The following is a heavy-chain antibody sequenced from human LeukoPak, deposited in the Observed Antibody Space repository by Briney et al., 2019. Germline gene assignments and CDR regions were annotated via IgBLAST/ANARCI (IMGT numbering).Heavy chain of an antibody. J-gene: IGHJ4*02. CDR3: ASIVVVTAAIDY. V-gene: IGHV4-30-4*01. Sequence: PSETLSLTCGVSGGSISSADYYWSWIRQSPGKGLEWIGFIYYSGSTYYNPSLKSRVTISVDTSKNQFSLKLRSVTAADTAVYYCASIVVVTAAIDYWGQGTLVTVSS. CDR2: IYYSGST. D-gene: IGHD2-21*02. CDR1: GGSISSADYY.